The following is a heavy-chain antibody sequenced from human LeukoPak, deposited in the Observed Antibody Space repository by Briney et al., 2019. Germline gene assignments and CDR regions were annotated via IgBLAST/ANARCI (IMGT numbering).Heavy chain of an antibody. J-gene: IGHJ6*03. D-gene: IGHD2-15*01. V-gene: IGHV4-59*01. CDR1: GGSISSYY. CDR2: IYYSGST. CDR3: ARIGYCSGGSCRRNYYYYMDV. Sequence: SETLSLTCTVSGGSISSYYWSWIRQPPGKGLEWIGYIYYSGSTNYNPSLKSRVTISVDTSKNQFSLKLSSVTAADTAVYYCARIGYCSGGSCRRNYYYYMDVWGKGTMVTVSS.